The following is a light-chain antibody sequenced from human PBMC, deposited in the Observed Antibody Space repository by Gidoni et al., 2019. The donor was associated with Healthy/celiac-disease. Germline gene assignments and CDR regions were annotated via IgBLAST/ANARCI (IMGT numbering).Light chain of an antibody. Sequence: QSALTQPPSASVSPGQSVTISCTGTSSDVGGYNYVSWYQQHPGKAPKRMIYEVSKRPSGVPDRFSGSKSGNTASLTVAGLQAEDEADYYCSSYAGSNNLGVFGGGTKLTV. J-gene: IGLJ2*01. CDR3: SSYAGSNNLGV. CDR1: SSDVGGYNY. CDR2: EVS. V-gene: IGLV2-8*01.